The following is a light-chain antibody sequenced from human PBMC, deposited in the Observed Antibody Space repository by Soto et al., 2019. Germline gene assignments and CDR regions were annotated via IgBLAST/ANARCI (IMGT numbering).Light chain of an antibody. CDR2: AAS. V-gene: IGKV1-6*01. J-gene: IGKJ1*01. CDR3: VPGYDDGWT. Sequence: IHLTQSPSFLSASVGDRVTITCRASQGVSSYVAWYQQKPGKAPKLLIYAASSLQSGVPSRFSGSGSGTDFSVTISRMQSEDVAPYYGVPGYDDGWTFGQGTKVDI. CDR1: QGVSSY.